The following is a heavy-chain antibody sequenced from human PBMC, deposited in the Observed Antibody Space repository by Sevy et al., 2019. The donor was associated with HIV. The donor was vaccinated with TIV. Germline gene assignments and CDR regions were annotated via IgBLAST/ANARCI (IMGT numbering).Heavy chain of an antibody. V-gene: IGHV1-69*13. D-gene: IGHD2-2*01. J-gene: IGHJ6*02. CDR1: GGTFSSYA. CDR2: IIPIFGTA. CDR3: ARGRYIVLVPAAMTLGQYYYYGMDV. Sequence: ASVKVSCKASGGTFSSYAISWVRQAPGQELEWMGGIIPIFGTANYAQKFQGRVTITADESTSTAYMELSSLRSEDTAVYYCARGRYIVLVPAAMTLGQYYYYGMDVWGQGTTVTVSS.